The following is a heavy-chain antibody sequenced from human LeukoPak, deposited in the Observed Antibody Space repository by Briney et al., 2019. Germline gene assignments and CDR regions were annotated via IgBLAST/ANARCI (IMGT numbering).Heavy chain of an antibody. J-gene: IGHJ6*02. CDR1: GGTFRSNA. Sequence: ASVKVSCKASGGTFRSNAISWVRQAPGQGLEWMGGITPIFGTANYAQKFQGRVTITADESTSTAYMELSSLRSEDTAVYYCARVSSDTAMVSYYYYGMDVWGQGTTVTVSS. V-gene: IGHV1-69*13. CDR2: ITPIFGTA. D-gene: IGHD5-18*01. CDR3: ARVSSDTAMVSYYYYGMDV.